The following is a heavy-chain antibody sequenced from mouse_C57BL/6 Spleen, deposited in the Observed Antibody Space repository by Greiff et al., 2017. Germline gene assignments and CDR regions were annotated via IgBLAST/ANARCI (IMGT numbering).Heavy chain of an antibody. V-gene: IGHV1-54*01. Sequence: VQLQQSGAELVRPGTSVKVSCKASGYAFTNYLIEWVKQRPGQGLEWIGVINPGSGGTNYNEKFKGKATLTADTSSSTASMQLSSLTSEDSAVYFCARGVYYFEYWGQGTTLTVSS. CDR1: GYAFTNYL. CDR2: INPGSGGT. J-gene: IGHJ2*01. CDR3: ARGVYYFEY.